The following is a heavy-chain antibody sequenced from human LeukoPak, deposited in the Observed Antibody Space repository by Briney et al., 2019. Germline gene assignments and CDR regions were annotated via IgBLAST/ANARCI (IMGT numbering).Heavy chain of an antibody. CDR2: IIPIFGTA. CDR3: ARNRPGGLSSGWYYYYYGMDV. CDR1: GGTFSSYA. V-gene: IGHV1-69*13. J-gene: IGHJ6*02. D-gene: IGHD6-19*01. Sequence: SVKVSCKASGGTFSSYAISWVRQAPGQGLEWMGGIIPIFGTANYAQKFQGRVTITADESTSTAYMELSSLRSEDTAVYYCARNRPGGLSSGWYYYYYGMDVWGQGTTVTVSS.